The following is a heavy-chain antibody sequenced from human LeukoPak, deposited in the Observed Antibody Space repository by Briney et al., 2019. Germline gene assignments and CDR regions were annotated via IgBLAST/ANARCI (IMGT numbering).Heavy chain of an antibody. Sequence: PSETLSLTCTVSGGSISSYDSYWSWIRHPPGRGLEWIGYIYYSGSTYYNPSLKSRVTISVDTSKNQFSLKLSSVTAADTAVYYCATAPRSGPNWFDPWGQGTLVTVSS. V-gene: IGHV4-39*01. CDR3: ATAPRSGPNWFDP. CDR2: IYYSGST. CDR1: GGSISSYDSY. D-gene: IGHD3-10*01. J-gene: IGHJ5*02.